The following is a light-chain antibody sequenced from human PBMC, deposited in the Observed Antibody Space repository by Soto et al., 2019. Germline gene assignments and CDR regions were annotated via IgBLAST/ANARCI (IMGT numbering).Light chain of an antibody. CDR2: TAS. Sequence: DIQVTQSPSSVSASVGDRVTITCRASQGIGDRLAWYRHKPGKAPQLLIQTASTLVRGVPSRFSGSGSGRDFTLTISGLEPEDFAVYYCQQYGSSPLISFGQGTRLEIK. CDR3: QQYGSSPLIS. V-gene: IGKV1-12*01. J-gene: IGKJ5*01. CDR1: QGIGDR.